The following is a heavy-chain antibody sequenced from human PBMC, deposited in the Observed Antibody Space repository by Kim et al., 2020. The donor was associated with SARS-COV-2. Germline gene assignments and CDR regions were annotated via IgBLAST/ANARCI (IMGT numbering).Heavy chain of an antibody. V-gene: IGHV5-51*01. CDR1: GYSFTSYW. J-gene: IGHJ4*02. Sequence: GESLKISCKGSGYSFTSYWIGWVRQMPGKGLEWMGIIYPGDSDTRYSPSFQGQVTISADKSISTAYLQWSSLKASDTAMYYCARLTADYYDSSGPDYWGQGTLVTVSS. CDR2: IYPGDSDT. CDR3: ARLTADYYDSSGPDY. D-gene: IGHD3-22*01.